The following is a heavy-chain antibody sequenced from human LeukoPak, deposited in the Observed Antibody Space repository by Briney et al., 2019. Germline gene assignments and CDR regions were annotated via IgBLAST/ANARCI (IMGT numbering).Heavy chain of an antibody. D-gene: IGHD3-10*01. CDR2: IYTSGST. V-gene: IGHV4-61*09. CDR3: TKGRGI. Sequence: SETLSLTCTVSGGSISSGSYDWYWIRQPAGKGLEWIGHIYTSGSTDYNPSLKSRVTISVATSKNQFSLKLTSVTAADTAIYYCTKGRGIWGQGTLVTVSS. CDR1: GGSISSGSYD. J-gene: IGHJ4*02.